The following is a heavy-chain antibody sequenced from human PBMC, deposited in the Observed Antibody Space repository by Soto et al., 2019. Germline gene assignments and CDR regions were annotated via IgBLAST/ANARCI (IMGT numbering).Heavy chain of an antibody. Sequence: EVQVVESGGGLVKPGGSLTLSCAASGFTFSSYSMNWVRQAPGKGLEWVSSISRTSNYIYYTDSVKGRFTISRDNAKNSIYLQMNSLRAEDTATYYCASGVFGLVSPVIGGYWGQGTLVTVSP. CDR1: GFTFSSYS. D-gene: IGHD3-3*01. CDR3: ASGVFGLVSPVIGGY. J-gene: IGHJ4*02. V-gene: IGHV3-21*01. CDR2: ISRTSNYI.